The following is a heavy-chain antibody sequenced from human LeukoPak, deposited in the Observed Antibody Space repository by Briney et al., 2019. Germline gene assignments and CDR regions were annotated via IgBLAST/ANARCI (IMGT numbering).Heavy chain of an antibody. V-gene: IGHV4-39*01. J-gene: IGHJ4*02. Sequence: SETLSLTWTVSGGSISISNYYWDWIRQPPGKGLEWIGSIYYSGNTYYNPSLKSRVAISVDTSKNQLSLKLSSVTAADTAVYYCARHRDYYDFWTDYWGQGTLVTVSS. CDR1: GGSISISNYY. CDR3: ARHRDYYDFWTDY. D-gene: IGHD3-3*01. CDR2: IYYSGNT.